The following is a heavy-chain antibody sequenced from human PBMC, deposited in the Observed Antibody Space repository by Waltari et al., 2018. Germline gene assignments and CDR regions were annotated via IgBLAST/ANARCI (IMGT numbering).Heavy chain of an antibody. CDR1: GFTVSSNS. CDR2: SYSGGYT. CDR3: ARGYNSNLNCFDP. J-gene: IGHJ5*02. V-gene: IGHV3-53*01. Sequence: EVQLVASGGGLIQAGGSMRLSSAAPGFTVSSNSLNWFRQAPGKGLEWVSVSYSGGYTYYADSVKGRFTISRDNSKNTLYLQMNSLRAEDTAVYYCARGYNSNLNCFDPWGQGTLVTVSS. D-gene: IGHD6-13*01.